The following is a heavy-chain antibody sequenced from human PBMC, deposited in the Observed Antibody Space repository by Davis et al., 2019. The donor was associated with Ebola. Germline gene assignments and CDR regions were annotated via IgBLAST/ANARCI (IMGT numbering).Heavy chain of an antibody. D-gene: IGHD4-17*01. J-gene: IGHJ6*02. CDR3: ARVGESYGDYYGMDV. CDR2: IYSGGST. CDR1: GFTVSSNY. Sequence: PGGSLRLSCAASGFTVSSNYMSWVRQAPGKGLEWVSVIYSGGSTYYADSVKGRFTISRDNSKNTLYLQMNSLRAEDTAVYYCARVGESYGDYYGMDVWGLGTTVTASS. V-gene: IGHV3-53*01.